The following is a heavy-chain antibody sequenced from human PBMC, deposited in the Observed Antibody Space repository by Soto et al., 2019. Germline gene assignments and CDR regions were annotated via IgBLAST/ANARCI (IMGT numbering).Heavy chain of an antibody. CDR3: ARAVGPFDY. Sequence: QVQLVESGGGVVQPGRSLRLSCAASGFDFSTYGMHWVRQAPGKGPEWVAVIWYDGSNKYYADSVRGRFIISRDNSKSTLFLQLNSLRAEDTAVPYCARAVGPFDYWGQGTLVTVSS. CDR2: IWYDGSNK. J-gene: IGHJ4*02. V-gene: IGHV3-33*01. D-gene: IGHD1-26*01. CDR1: GFDFSTYG.